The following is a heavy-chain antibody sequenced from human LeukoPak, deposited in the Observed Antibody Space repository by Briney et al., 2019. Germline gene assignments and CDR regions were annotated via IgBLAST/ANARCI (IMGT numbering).Heavy chain of an antibody. J-gene: IGHJ5*02. Sequence: ASVKVSCKASGYTFTSYWIQWVRQAPGQGLEWMGLINPNDGSTAYAHKFQGRVTMTRDTSTSTVYMDLSSLTSEDTAVYYCARDVNWFDPWGQGTLVTVSS. CDR3: ARDVNWFDP. CDR1: GYTFTSYW. V-gene: IGHV1-46*01. CDR2: INPNDGST.